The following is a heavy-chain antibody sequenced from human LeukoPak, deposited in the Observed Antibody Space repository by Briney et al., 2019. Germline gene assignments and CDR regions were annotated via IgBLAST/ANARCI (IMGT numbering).Heavy chain of an antibody. J-gene: IGHJ4*02. D-gene: IGHD3-22*01. V-gene: IGHV3-53*01. CDR2: IYSGGST. Sequence: GSLRLSCAASGFTVSSNYMSWVRQAPGKGLEWVSVIYSGGSTYYADSVKGRFTISRDNSKNTLYLQMNSLRAEDTAVYYCARLNYYDSSGYPDYWGQGTLVTVSS. CDR3: ARLNYYDSSGYPDY. CDR1: GFTVSSNY.